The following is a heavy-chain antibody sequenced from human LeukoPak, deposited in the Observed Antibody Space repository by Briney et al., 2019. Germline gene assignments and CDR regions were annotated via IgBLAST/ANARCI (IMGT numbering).Heavy chain of an antibody. CDR1: GYTFTNYG. V-gene: IGHV1-18*01. CDR2: ISGYNGNT. D-gene: IGHD3-22*01. Sequence: ASVKVSCKACGYTFTNYGLSWVRQAPGQGLEWMGWISGYNGNTKYAQNLQGRVTMTTDTSTSTAYMELRSLRSDDTAVYYCARDGHRRYHYDSSGREDAFDIWGQGTMVTVSS. CDR3: ARDGHRRYHYDSSGREDAFDI. J-gene: IGHJ3*02.